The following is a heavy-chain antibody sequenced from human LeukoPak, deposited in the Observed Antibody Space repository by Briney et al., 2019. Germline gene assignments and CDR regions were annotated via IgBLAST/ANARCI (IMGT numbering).Heavy chain of an antibody. CDR2: IYTSGST. CDR1: GGSISSYY. CDR3: ARRGWGFGELLGPYYYYYYMDV. V-gene: IGHV4-4*07. Sequence: TSETLSLTCTVSGGSISSYYWSWIRQPAGKGLEWIGRIYTSGSTYYNPSLKSRVTMSVDTSKSQFSLKLSSVTAADTAVYYCARRGWGFGELLGPYYYYYYMDVWGKGTTVTISS. J-gene: IGHJ6*03. D-gene: IGHD3-10*01.